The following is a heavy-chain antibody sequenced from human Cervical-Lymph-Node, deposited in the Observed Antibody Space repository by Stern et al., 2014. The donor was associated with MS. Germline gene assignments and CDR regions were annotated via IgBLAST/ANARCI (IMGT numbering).Heavy chain of an antibody. V-gene: IGHV1-46*01. Sequence: VQLVQSGAEVKKPGASVKVSCQASGYTFTSYYMHWVRQAPGQGLEWMGIINPSGGSTRYAQKFQGRVTMTRDTSTSTVYMELSSLRSEDTAVYYCARVGRVTKDAFDIWGQGTMVTVSS. D-gene: IGHD3-16*01. CDR2: INPSGGST. CDR1: GYTFTSYY. J-gene: IGHJ3*02. CDR3: ARVGRVTKDAFDI.